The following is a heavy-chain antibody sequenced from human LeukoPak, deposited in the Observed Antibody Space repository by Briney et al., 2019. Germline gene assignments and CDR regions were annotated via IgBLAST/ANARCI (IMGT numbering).Heavy chain of an antibody. CDR1: GGSISSYY. J-gene: IGHJ6*03. CDR2: INHSGST. Sequence: SETLSLTCTVSGGSISSYYWSWIRQPPGKGLEWIGEINHSGSTNYNPSLKSRVTISVDTSKNQLSLKLSSVTAADTAVYYCARTTVNDYYYYYMDVWGKGTTVAVSS. D-gene: IGHD4-11*01. V-gene: IGHV4-34*01. CDR3: ARTTVNDYYYYYMDV.